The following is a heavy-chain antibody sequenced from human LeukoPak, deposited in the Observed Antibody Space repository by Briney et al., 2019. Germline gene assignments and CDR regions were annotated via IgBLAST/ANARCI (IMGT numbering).Heavy chain of an antibody. CDR2: ISSSSSYI. J-gene: IGHJ4*02. D-gene: IGHD5-24*01. CDR1: GFTFSSYS. Sequence: VKPGGSLRLSCAASGFTFSSYSMNWVRQAPGKELEWVSSISSSSSYIYYADSVKGRFTISRDNAKNSLYLQMNSLRAEDTAVYYCARDTSRGGYNFVDYWGQGTLVTVSS. V-gene: IGHV3-21*01. CDR3: ARDTSRGGYNFVDY.